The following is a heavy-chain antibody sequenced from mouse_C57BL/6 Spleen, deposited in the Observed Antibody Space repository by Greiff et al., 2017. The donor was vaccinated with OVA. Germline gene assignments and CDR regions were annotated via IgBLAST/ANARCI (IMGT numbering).Heavy chain of an antibody. CDR3: ARHGPYYYGSSYYFDY. D-gene: IGHD1-1*01. CDR2: ISGGGGNT. Sequence: EVKLVESGGGLVKPGGSLKLSCAASGFTFSSYTMSWVRQTPEKRLEWVATISGGGGNTYYPESVKGRFTISRDNAKNTLYLQMSSLRSEDTALYYCARHGPYYYGSSYYFDYWGQGTTLTVSS. V-gene: IGHV5-9*01. J-gene: IGHJ2*01. CDR1: GFTFSSYT.